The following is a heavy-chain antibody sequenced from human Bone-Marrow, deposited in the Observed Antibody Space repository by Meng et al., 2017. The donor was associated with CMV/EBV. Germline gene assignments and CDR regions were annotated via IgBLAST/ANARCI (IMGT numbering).Heavy chain of an antibody. CDR2: INPNSGGT. CDR3: ARVGITMIAGDY. D-gene: IGHD3-22*01. Sequence: VQLVQSGDEVKKPGASGKVSCKAFGYPFTGYYMHWVRQAPGQGLEWMGWINPNSGGTNYAQKFQGRVTMTRDTSISTAYMELSRLRSDDTAVYYCARVGITMIAGDYWGQGTLVTVSS. CDR1: GYPFTGYY. J-gene: IGHJ4*02. V-gene: IGHV1-2*02.